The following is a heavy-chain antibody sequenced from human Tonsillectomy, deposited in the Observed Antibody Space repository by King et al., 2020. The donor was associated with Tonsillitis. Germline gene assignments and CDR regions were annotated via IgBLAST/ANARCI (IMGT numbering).Heavy chain of an antibody. CDR1: GYSFTSYW. Sequence: VQLVESGAEVKKPGESLRISCTGSGYSFTSYWISWVRQMPGKGLEWMGRIDPSDSYTNYSPSFQGHVTISADKSISTAYLQWSSLKASDTAMYYCARHTSGYSYGQPLDYWGQGTLVTVSS. D-gene: IGHD5-18*01. J-gene: IGHJ4*02. CDR2: IDPSDSYT. V-gene: IGHV5-10-1*03. CDR3: ARHTSGYSYGQPLDY.